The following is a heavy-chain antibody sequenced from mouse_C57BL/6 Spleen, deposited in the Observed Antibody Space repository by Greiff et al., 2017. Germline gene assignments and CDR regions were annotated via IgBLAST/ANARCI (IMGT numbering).Heavy chain of an antibody. CDR3: ARRSYYDYGFAY. Sequence: DVKLVESGGDLVKPGGSLKLSCAASGFTFSSYGMSWVRQTPDKRLEWVATISSGGSYTYYPDSVKGRFTISRDNAKNTLYLQMSSLKSEDTAMYYCARRSYYDYGFAYWGQGTLVTVSA. D-gene: IGHD2-4*01. CDR2: ISSGGSYT. J-gene: IGHJ3*01. CDR1: GFTFSSYG. V-gene: IGHV5-6*02.